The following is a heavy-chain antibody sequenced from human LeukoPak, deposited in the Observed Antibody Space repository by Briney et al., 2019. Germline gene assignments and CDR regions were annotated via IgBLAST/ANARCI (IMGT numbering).Heavy chain of an antibody. D-gene: IGHD1/OR15-1a*01. CDR1: GFTFSSYA. CDR3: AKDSPSRTATTEVPVDY. CDR2: INDNGVNT. Sequence: GGSLRLSCAASGFTFSSYAMSWVRQAPGKGLEGVSTINDNGVNTYYAHSVKGRFTISRDNSKNTLYLQLNSLRAEDTAVYYCAKDSPSRTATTEVPVDYWGQGTLVTVSS. V-gene: IGHV3-23*01. J-gene: IGHJ4*02.